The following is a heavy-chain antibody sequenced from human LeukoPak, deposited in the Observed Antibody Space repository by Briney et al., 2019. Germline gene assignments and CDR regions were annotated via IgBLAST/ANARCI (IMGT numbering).Heavy chain of an antibody. D-gene: IGHD3-3*01. V-gene: IGHV4-34*01. CDR1: GGSFSGYY. CDR2: INHSGST. J-gene: IGHJ6*03. CDR3: ARRYDFWSGYYFYYYYYMDV. Sequence: SETLSLTCAVYGGSFSGYYWSWIRQPPGKGLEWIGEINHSGSTNYNPSLKSRVTISVDTSKNRFSLKLSSVTAADTAVYYCARRYDFWSGYYFYYYYYMDVWGKGTTVTVS.